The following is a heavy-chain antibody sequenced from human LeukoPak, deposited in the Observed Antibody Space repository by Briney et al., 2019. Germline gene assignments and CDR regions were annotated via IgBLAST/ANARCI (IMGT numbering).Heavy chain of an antibody. D-gene: IGHD2-21*01. CDR1: GFTFSSYA. V-gene: IGHV3-30-3*01. CDR3: ARGHIVVVIATFDY. Sequence: GRSLRLSCAASGFTFSSYAMHWVRQAPGKGLEWVAVISYDGSNKYYADSVKGRFTISRDNSKNTLYLQMNSLRAEDTAVYYCARGHIVVVIATFDYWGQGTLATVSS. J-gene: IGHJ4*02. CDR2: ISYDGSNK.